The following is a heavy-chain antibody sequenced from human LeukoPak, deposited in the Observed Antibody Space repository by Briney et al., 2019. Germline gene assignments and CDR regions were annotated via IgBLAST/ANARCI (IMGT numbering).Heavy chain of an antibody. V-gene: IGHV1-69*04. J-gene: IGHJ4*02. D-gene: IGHD3-22*01. CDR1: GGTFSSYA. Sequence: GSSVKVSCKASGGTFSSYAISWVRQAPGQGLEWMGRIIPILGIANFAQKFQGRVTITADKSTSTAYMGLSSLRSEDTAVYYCARDDVLGSSGFDYWGQGTLVTVSS. CDR3: ARDDVLGSSGFDY. CDR2: IIPILGIA.